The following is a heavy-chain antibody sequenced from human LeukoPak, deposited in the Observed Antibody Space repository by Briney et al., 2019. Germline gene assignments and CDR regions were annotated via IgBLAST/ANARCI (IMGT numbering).Heavy chain of an antibody. V-gene: IGHV3-66*01. Sequence: PGGSLRLSCAASGLSVDGNYMTWVRQAPGKGLEWVSVIFSGDTIYYADSVKGRFSIPRDNSKNTLYLQMNSLRAEDTAVYYCARVLWFGESKRDYWGQGTLVTVSS. CDR3: ARVLWFGESKRDY. D-gene: IGHD3-10*01. CDR2: IFSGDTI. CDR1: GLSVDGNY. J-gene: IGHJ4*02.